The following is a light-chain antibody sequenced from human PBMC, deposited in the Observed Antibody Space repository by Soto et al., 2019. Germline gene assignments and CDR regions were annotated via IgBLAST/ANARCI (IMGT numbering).Light chain of an antibody. CDR1: QGISRY. J-gene: IGKJ3*01. CDR2: AAS. CDR3: QQYYSYPRVT. Sequence: AIRMTQSPSSLSASTGDRVTITCRASQGISRYLAWYQQKPGKAPKLLIYAASTLQSGGPSRFSGSGSGTDFTLTLSCLQSEDFATYYCQQYYSYPRVTFGPGTKVDIK. V-gene: IGKV1-8*01.